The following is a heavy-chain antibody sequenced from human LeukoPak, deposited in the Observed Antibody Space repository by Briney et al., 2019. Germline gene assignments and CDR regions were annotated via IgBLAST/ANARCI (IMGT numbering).Heavy chain of an antibody. J-gene: IGHJ3*02. Sequence: PGGSLRLSCAASGFTFSSYWMSWVRQAPGKGLEWVANIKQDGSGKYYVDSVKGRFTISRDNAKNSLYLQMNSLRAEDTAVYYCARVAVAGNEGKDAFDIWGQGTMVTVSS. CDR3: ARVAVAGNEGKDAFDI. CDR2: IKQDGSGK. CDR1: GFTFSSYW. V-gene: IGHV3-7*01. D-gene: IGHD6-19*01.